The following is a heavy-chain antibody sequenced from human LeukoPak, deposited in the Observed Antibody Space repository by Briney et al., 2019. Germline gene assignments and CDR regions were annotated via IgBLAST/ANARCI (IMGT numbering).Heavy chain of an antibody. CDR1: GYTFTSYY. CDR3: ARPMGSSSWYYFDY. J-gene: IGHJ4*02. V-gene: IGHV1-2*02. CDR2: INPNSGGT. D-gene: IGHD6-13*01. Sequence: ASVKVSCKASGYTFTSYYMHWVRQAPGQGLEWMGWINPNSGGTNYAQKFQGRVTMTRDTSISTAYMELSRLRSDDTAVYYCARPMGSSSWYYFDYWGQGTLVTVSS.